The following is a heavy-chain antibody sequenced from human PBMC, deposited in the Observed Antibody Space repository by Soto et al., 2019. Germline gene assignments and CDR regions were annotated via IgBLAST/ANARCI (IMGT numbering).Heavy chain of an antibody. V-gene: IGHV4-4*07. J-gene: IGHJ6*02. CDR2: IYTSGST. D-gene: IGHD5-12*01. Sequence: ASETLSLTCTVSGGSISSYYWNWIRQPAGKGLEWLGRIYTSGSTNYNPSLESRVTMSVDTSISTAYMELSSLRSEDTAVYYCARGRDRRWLQRPYYYGMDVWGQGTTVTVSS. CDR1: GGSISSYY. CDR3: ARGRDRRWLQRPYYYGMDV.